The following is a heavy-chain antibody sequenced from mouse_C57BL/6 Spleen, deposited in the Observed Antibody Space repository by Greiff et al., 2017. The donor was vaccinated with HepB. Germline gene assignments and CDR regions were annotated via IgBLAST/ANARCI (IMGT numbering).Heavy chain of an antibody. CDR3: ARGSNWEGFAH. Sequence: QVQLQQSGAELVRPGTSVKVSCKASGYAFTNYLIEWVKQRPGQGLEWIGVINPGSGGTNYNEKFKGKATLTADKSSSTAYMQLSSLTSEDSAVYFCARGSNWEGFAHWGQGTLVTVSA. CDR2: INPGSGGT. J-gene: IGHJ3*01. V-gene: IGHV1-54*01. D-gene: IGHD4-1*01. CDR1: GYAFTNYL.